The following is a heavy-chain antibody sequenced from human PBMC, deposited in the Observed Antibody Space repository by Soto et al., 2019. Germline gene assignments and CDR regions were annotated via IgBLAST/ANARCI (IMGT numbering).Heavy chain of an antibody. V-gene: IGHV3-11*06. Sequence: QVQLVESGGGLVKPGGSLRLSCTGSGFIFSDYMTWIRQAPGKGLEWVSYISGSGAYTKYADSVRGRFTISRDNAKNSLWLQINSLRAEATAVYYCARSSGWRHVVGYKDGLDVWGQGTTVIVSS. D-gene: IGHD5-18*01. CDR3: ARSSGWRHVVGYKDGLDV. CDR2: ISGSGAYT. CDR1: GFIFSDY. J-gene: IGHJ6*02.